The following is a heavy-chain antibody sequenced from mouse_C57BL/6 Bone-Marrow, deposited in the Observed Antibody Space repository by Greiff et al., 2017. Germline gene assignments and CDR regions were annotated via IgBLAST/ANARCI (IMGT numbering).Heavy chain of an antibody. V-gene: IGHV14-4*02. CDR2: IDPENGDT. CDR1: GFNIKDYY. Sequence: EVQLQQSGAELVRSGASVKLSCTASGFNIKDYYMHWVNQRPEQGLEWIGWIDPENGDTEFAPKFQGKATMTAGTSSNTAYLQLSSLTSEDTAVYYCNTGYYGSSRLDYWGQGTTLTVSS. J-gene: IGHJ2*01. CDR3: NTGYYGSSRLDY. D-gene: IGHD1-1*01.